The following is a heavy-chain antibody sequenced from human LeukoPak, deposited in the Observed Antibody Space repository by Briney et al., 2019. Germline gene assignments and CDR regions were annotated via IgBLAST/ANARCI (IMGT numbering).Heavy chain of an antibody. CDR1: GFTFSSYS. Sequence: GGSLRLSCAASGFTFSSYSMNWVRQAPGKGLEWVSSISSSSSYIYYADSVKGRFTISRDNAKNSLYLQMNSLRVEDTAVYYCVPLNWNPPGDFDRWGQGTLVAVSS. J-gene: IGHJ4*02. CDR2: ISSSSSYI. V-gene: IGHV3-21*01. D-gene: IGHD1-20*01. CDR3: VPLNWNPPGDFDR.